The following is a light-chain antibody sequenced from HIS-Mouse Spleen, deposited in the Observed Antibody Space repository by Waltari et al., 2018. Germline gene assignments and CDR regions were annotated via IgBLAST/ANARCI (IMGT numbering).Light chain of an antibody. V-gene: IGLV2-23*01. Sequence: QSALTQPASVSGSPGQSITISCTGTSSDVGSYNLVSWYQPHPGKAPKLMIYGGSKRHSGVPNRFSGSKSGNTASLTISGLQAEDEADYYCCSYAGSSTWVFGGGTKLTVL. CDR3: CSYAGSSTWV. CDR2: GGS. CDR1: SSDVGSYNL. J-gene: IGLJ3*02.